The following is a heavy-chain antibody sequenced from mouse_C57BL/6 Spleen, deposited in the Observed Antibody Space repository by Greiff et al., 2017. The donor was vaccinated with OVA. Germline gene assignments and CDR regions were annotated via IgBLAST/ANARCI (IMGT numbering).Heavy chain of an antibody. D-gene: IGHD2-4*01. Sequence: EVQLQQSGAELVKPGASVKLSCTASGFNIKDYYMHWVKQRTEQGLEWIGRIDTEDGENKYAPKFQGKATITADTSSNTAYLQLSCLTSDDTAVYYCARMGSYYDYDDYAMDYWGQGTSVTVSA. CDR2: IDTEDGEN. V-gene: IGHV14-2*01. CDR3: ARMGSYYDYDDYAMDY. CDR1: GFNIKDYY. J-gene: IGHJ4*01.